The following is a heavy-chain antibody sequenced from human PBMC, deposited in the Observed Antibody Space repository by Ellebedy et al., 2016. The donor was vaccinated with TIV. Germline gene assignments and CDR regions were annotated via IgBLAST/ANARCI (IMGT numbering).Heavy chain of an antibody. J-gene: IGHJ3*02. CDR1: GGSFSGYY. CDR2: INHSGST. Sequence: MPSETLSLTCAVYGGSFSGYYWSWIRQPPGKGLEWIGEINHSGSTNYNPSLKSRLTISVDTSKNQFSLRLSSVTAADTAVYYCARVVWQQPVSYAFDIWGQGTMVTVSS. D-gene: IGHD6-13*01. V-gene: IGHV4-34*01. CDR3: ARVVWQQPVSYAFDI.